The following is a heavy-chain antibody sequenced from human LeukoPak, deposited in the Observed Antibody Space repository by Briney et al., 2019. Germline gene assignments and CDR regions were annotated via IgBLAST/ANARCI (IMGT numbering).Heavy chain of an antibody. V-gene: IGHV3-23*01. CDR3: ARGAGYNYPYYFDY. J-gene: IGHJ4*02. D-gene: IGHD5-24*01. CDR1: RFTFSNYA. Sequence: PGGSLRLSCAASRFTFSNYAMSWVRQAPGKGLEWVSTISGSGGSTYYADSVKGRFTISRDNSKNTLHLQMNSLRAEDTAVYYCARGAGYNYPYYFDYWGQGTLVTVSS. CDR2: ISGSGGST.